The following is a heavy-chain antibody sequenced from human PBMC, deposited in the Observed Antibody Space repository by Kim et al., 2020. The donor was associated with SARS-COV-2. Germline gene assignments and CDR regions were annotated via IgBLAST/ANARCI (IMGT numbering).Heavy chain of an antibody. CDR1: GYTFTSYA. D-gene: IGHD6-13*01. Sequence: ASVKVSCKASGYTFTSYAMNWVRQAPGQGLEWMGWINTNTGNPTYAQGFTGRFVFSLDTSVSTAYLQISSLKAEDTAVYYCARGPISLGSSWYHDWNWFDPWGQGTLVTVSS. J-gene: IGHJ5*02. CDR2: INTNTGNP. CDR3: ARGPISLGSSWYHDWNWFDP. V-gene: IGHV7-4-1*02.